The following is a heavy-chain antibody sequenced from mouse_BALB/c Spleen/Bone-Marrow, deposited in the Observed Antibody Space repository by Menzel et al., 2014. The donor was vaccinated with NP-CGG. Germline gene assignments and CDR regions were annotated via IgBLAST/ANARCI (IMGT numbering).Heavy chain of an antibody. Sequence: QVQLQQSGPELVKPGASVRISCKASGYTFTSYYIHWVKQRPGQGLEWIGWIYPGNVNTKYNEKFKGKATLTAGKSSSTAYMQLSSLTSEDSAVYFCAREGNPYAMDYWGQGTSVTVSS. CDR3: AREGNPYAMDY. V-gene: IGHV1S56*01. CDR2: IYPGNVNT. J-gene: IGHJ4*01. D-gene: IGHD2-1*01. CDR1: GYTFTSYY.